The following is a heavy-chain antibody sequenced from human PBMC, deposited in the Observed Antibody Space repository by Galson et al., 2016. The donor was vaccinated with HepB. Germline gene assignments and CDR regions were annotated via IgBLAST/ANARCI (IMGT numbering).Heavy chain of an antibody. CDR1: GDSISFYY. CDR3: AKVRPGFWYFDL. V-gene: IGHV4-59*01. D-gene: IGHD1-14*01. CDR2: ISNSGST. J-gene: IGHJ2*01. Sequence: SETLSLTCSVSGDSISFYYWSWIRQPPGKGLEWIGYISNSGSTNYNPSLKSRVTISADTSKNQLSLQLTSVTAADTAVFYCAKVRPGFWYFDLWGRGTLLTVSS.